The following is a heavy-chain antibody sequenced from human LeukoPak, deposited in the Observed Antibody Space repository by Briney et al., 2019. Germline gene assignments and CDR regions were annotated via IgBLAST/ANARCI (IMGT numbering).Heavy chain of an antibody. V-gene: IGHV4-39*07. CDR1: GGSISSSSYY. CDR3: ARGRGILTGYRYFDY. D-gene: IGHD3-9*01. J-gene: IGHJ4*02. Sequence: SETLSLTCTVSGGSISSSSYYWGWIRQPPGKGLEWIGEINHSGSTNYNPSLKSRVTISVDTSKNQFSLKLSSVSAADTAVYYCARGRGILTGYRYFDYWGQGTLVTVSS. CDR2: INHSGST.